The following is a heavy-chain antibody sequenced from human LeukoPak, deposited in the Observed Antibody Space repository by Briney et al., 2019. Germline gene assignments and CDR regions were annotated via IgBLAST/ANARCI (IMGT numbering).Heavy chain of an antibody. V-gene: IGHV1-24*01. J-gene: IGHJ3*02. D-gene: IGHD3-16*01. CDR1: GYTLTELS. CDR2: FDPEDGET. Sequence: GASVKVSCKVSGYTLTELSMHWVRQAPGKGLEWMGGFDPEDGETIYAQKFQGRVTMTEDTSTDTAYMELSSLRSEDTAVYYCARDTLGLGPEGAFDIWGQGTMVTVSS. CDR3: ARDTLGLGPEGAFDI.